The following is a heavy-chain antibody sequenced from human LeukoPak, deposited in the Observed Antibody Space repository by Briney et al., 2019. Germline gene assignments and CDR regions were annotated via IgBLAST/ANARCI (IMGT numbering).Heavy chain of an antibody. CDR3: ARGLYHYYYMDV. CDR2: ISIYNGNT. Sequence: ASVKVSCKASGYSFTSYGLSWVRQAPGQGLEWMGWISIYNGNTNYTQKLQGRVTMTTDTSTSTAYMELRSLRSDDTAVYYCARGLYHYYYMDVWGKGTTVTVSS. V-gene: IGHV1-18*01. J-gene: IGHJ6*03. CDR1: GYSFTSYG.